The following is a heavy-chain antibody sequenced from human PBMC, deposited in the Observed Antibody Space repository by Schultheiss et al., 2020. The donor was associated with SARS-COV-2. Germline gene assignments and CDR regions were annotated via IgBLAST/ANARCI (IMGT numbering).Heavy chain of an antibody. J-gene: IGHJ4*02. V-gene: IGHV3-48*04. CDR3: ARGEEQWLAPSDY. D-gene: IGHD6-19*01. CDR1: GFTFSSYG. CDR2: ISSSGSTI. Sequence: GGSLRLSCAASGFTFSSYGMHWVRQAPGKGLEWVSYISSSGSTIYYADSVKGRFTISRDNAKNSLYLQMNSLRAEDTAVYYCARGEEQWLAPSDYWGQGTLVTVSS.